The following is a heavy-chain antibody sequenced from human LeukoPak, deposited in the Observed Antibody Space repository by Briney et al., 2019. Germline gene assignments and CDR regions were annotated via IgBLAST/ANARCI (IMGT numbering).Heavy chain of an antibody. D-gene: IGHD5-12*01. J-gene: IGHJ4*02. V-gene: IGHV3-30*09. CDR1: GFIFSNYA. CDR2: ISYDGSNK. CDR3: AMNIVATTSFDY. Sequence: AGGSLRLSCAASGFIFSNYAMHWVRQAPGKGLEWVAVISYDGSNKYYADSVRGRFAISRDNSKNTLYLQMNSLRAEDTAVYYCAMNIVATTSFDYWGQGTLVTVSS.